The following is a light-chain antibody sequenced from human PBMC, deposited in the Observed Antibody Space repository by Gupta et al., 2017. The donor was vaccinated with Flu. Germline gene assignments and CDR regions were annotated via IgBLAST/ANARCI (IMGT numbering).Light chain of an antibody. J-gene: IGLJ1*01. CDR1: SYDIGYYNY. Sequence: QATLTQPASVSGSPGQSITISCTGTSYDIGYYNYVSWYQQHPGKAPKLMIYVVSSRPSGVSIRFSGSKSGNTAALTVSGLRAEDEADYYCSSYRSSDSYVFGTGTRVAVL. CDR3: SSYRSSDSYV. CDR2: VVS. V-gene: IGLV2-14*01.